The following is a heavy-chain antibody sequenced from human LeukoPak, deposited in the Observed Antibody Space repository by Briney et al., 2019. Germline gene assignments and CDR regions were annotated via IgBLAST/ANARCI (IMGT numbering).Heavy chain of an antibody. J-gene: IGHJ6*03. CDR1: GFTFSSYS. CDR2: ISSSSYI. D-gene: IGHD2-15*01. V-gene: IGHV3-21*01. Sequence: GGSLRLSCAASGFTFSSYSMNWVRQAPGKGLEWVSSISSSSYIYYADSVKGRFTISRDNAKNSLYLQMNSLRAEDTAVYFCARVGAATFYWYYMDVWGKGTTVTVSS. CDR3: ARVGAATFYWYYMDV.